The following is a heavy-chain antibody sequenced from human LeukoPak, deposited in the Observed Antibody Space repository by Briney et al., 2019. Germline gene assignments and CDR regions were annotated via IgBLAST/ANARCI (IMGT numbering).Heavy chain of an antibody. CDR2: IKQDGSEK. D-gene: IGHD6-13*01. CDR3: ARDGWLQLVPLDY. CDR1: GFTFSSYW. V-gene: IGHV3-7*01. Sequence: PGGSLRLSCAASGFTFSSYWMSWVRQAPGKGLEWVANIKQDGSEKYYVDSVKGRFTISRDNAKNSLYLQMNSLRAEDTAVYYCARDGWLQLVPLDYWGQGTLVTVSS. J-gene: IGHJ4*02.